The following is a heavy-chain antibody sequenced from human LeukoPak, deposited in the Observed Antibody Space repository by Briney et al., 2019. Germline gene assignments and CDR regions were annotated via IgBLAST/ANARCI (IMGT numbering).Heavy chain of an antibody. CDR1: GYTFTSYG. V-gene: IGHV1-18*01. D-gene: IGHD3-9*01. Sequence: ASVNVSCKASGYTFTSYGISWVRQAPGQGLEWMGWISAYNGNTNYAQKLQGRVTMTTDTSTSTAYMELRSLRSDDTAVYYCARALRYFDYYDYWGQGTLVTVSS. CDR2: ISAYNGNT. J-gene: IGHJ4*02. CDR3: ARALRYFDYYDY.